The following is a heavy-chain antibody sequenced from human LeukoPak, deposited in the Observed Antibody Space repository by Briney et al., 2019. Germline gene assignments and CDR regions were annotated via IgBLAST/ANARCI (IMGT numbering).Heavy chain of an antibody. Sequence: SETLSLTCTVSGGSISSYYWSWIRQPPGEGLEWIGYIYYSGSTNYNPSLKSRVTISVDTSKNQCSLKLSSVTAADTAVYYCARDVAAAGTEGLGYWGQGTLVTVSS. CDR3: ARDVAAAGTEGLGY. D-gene: IGHD6-13*01. V-gene: IGHV4-59*01. J-gene: IGHJ4*02. CDR1: GGSISSYY. CDR2: IYYSGST.